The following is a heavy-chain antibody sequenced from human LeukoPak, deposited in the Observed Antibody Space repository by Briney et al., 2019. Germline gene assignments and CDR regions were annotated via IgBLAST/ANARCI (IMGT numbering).Heavy chain of an antibody. D-gene: IGHD1-26*01. Sequence: SETLSLTCTVSGGSNYWGWIRQPPGKGLEWIGSIYYRGTTYYNPSLKSRVTISVDTSKNQFSLRLNSVTAADTAVYYCAIATGSYYWDFDYWGQGILVTVSS. CDR2: IYYRGTT. J-gene: IGHJ4*02. CDR1: GGSNY. CDR3: AIATGSYYWDFDY. V-gene: IGHV4-39*01.